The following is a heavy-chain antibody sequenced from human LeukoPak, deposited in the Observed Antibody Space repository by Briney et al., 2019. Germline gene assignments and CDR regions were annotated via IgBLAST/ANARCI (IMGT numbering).Heavy chain of an antibody. V-gene: IGHV4-59*01. J-gene: IGHJ3*02. Sequence: SETLSLTCTVSGGSIRSYYWSWIRQAPGKGLEWIGYIYHTGDTSCNPSLKSRVTISIDTAKNQFSLKLSSVTAADTAIYYCASYFFDQSKALDIWGQGTMVTVSA. CDR3: ASYFFDQSKALDI. CDR1: GGSIRSYY. CDR2: IYHTGDT. D-gene: IGHD3-9*01.